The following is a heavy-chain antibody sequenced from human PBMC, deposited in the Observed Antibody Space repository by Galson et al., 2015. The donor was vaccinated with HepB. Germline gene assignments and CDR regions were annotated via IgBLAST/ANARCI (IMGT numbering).Heavy chain of an antibody. Sequence: SLRLSCAASGFTFDDYAMHWVRQAPGKGLEWVSGISWNSGSIGYADSVKGRFTISRDNAKNSLYLQMNNLRAEDTALYYCAKGLEGTWLYDAFDIWGQGTMVTVSS. V-gene: IGHV3-9*01. CDR1: GFTFDDYA. J-gene: IGHJ3*02. CDR2: ISWNSGSI. CDR3: AKGLEGTWLYDAFDI. D-gene: IGHD3-9*01.